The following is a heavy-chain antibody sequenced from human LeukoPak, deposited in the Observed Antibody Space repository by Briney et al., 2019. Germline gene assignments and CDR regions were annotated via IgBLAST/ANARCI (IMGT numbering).Heavy chain of an antibody. J-gene: IGHJ5*02. D-gene: IGHD2-15*01. V-gene: IGHV4-4*07. Sequence: SETLSLTCTASGGSISNYYWTWIRQPAGKGLEWIGRISTSGNTYYNPSLKSRLTMSVDTSKNQFSLKLSSVTAADTAVYYCARGTKYCSGDSCQNWFDPWGQGTLVTVSS. CDR1: GGSISNYY. CDR2: ISTSGNT. CDR3: ARGTKYCSGDSCQNWFDP.